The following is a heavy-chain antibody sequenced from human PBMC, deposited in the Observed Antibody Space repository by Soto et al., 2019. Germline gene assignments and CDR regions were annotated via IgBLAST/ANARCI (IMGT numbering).Heavy chain of an antibody. V-gene: IGHV3-30*18. J-gene: IGHJ4*02. CDR1: GFTFSSYG. CDR3: AKDVYYDSWSGTYLDY. Sequence: PGGSLRLSCAASGFTFSSYGMHWVRQAPGKGLEWVAVISYDGSNKYYADSVKGRFTISRDNSKNTLYLQMNSLRAEDTAVYYCAKDVYYDSWSGTYLDYWGQGTLVTVSS. CDR2: ISYDGSNK. D-gene: IGHD3-3*01.